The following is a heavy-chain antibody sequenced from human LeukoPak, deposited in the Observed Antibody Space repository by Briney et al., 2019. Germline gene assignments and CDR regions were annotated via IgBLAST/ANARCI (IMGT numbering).Heavy chain of an antibody. CDR3: TTDPGRGVRGF. Sequence: GGSLRLSCAASGVTFSSYSMSWVRQAPGKGLEWVGHIKSKDNGGTIDYAAPVKGRFTISGDDSKNTVYLQMNSLEIEDTAVYFCTTDPGRGVRGFWGQGTLVTVSS. D-gene: IGHD3-10*01. CDR2: IKSKDNGGTI. J-gene: IGHJ4*02. V-gene: IGHV3-15*01. CDR1: GVTFSSYS.